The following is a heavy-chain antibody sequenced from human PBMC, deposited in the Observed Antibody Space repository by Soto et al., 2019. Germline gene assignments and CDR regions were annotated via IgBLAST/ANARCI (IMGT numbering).Heavy chain of an antibody. CDR1: GGTFSSYA. D-gene: IGHD2-2*01. Sequence: QVQLVQSGAEVKKPGSSVKVSCKASGGTFSSYAISWVRQAPGQGLEWMGGIIPIFGTANYAQKFQGRVMITADESTSTAYMELSSLRSEDTAVYYCARDGRYCISTSCYDWFDPWGQGTLVTVSS. CDR3: ARDGRYCISTSCYDWFDP. J-gene: IGHJ5*02. V-gene: IGHV1-69*12. CDR2: IIPIFGTA.